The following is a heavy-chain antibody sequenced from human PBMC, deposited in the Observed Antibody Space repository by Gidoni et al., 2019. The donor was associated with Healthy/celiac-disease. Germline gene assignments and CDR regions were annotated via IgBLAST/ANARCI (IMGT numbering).Heavy chain of an antibody. V-gene: IGHV3-73*02. CDR3: TGSGSSQKVAY. CDR1: GFTFSGSA. Sequence: EVQLVESGGGLVPPGGSLKLSCAAYGFTFSGSAMHWVRQDSGKGLEWVGRIRRKANSYATAYDASVKGRFTISRDDSKKTAYLKMNRLKTEDTAVYYCTGSGSSQKVAYWGQGTLVTVSS. J-gene: IGHJ4*02. CDR2: IRRKANSYAT. D-gene: IGHD3-10*01.